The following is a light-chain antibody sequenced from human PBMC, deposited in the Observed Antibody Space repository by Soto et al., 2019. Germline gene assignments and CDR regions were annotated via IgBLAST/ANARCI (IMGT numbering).Light chain of an antibody. CDR2: AAS. CDR3: QQANSFPIT. CDR1: QGINSW. J-gene: IGKJ5*01. V-gene: IGKV1-12*01. Sequence: DIQMTPSPSSVYASVGDRVSITCPASQGINSWLAWYQKKPGRAPKLLIYAASSLQNGVPSRFSGSESGTDFTLTISNLQPEDCAIYFCQQANSFPITFGQGTRLENK.